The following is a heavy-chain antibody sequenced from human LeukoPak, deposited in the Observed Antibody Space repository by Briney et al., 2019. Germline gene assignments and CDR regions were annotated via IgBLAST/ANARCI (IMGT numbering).Heavy chain of an antibody. CDR2: FSGSGGST. D-gene: IGHD6-19*01. V-gene: IGHV3-23*01. CDR3: AKGSGSGWYYYYGMDV. Sequence: GGSLRLSCAASGFTFSSYAMSWVRQAPGKGLEWVSAFSGSGGSTYYADSVKGRFTISRDNSKNTLYLQMNSLRAEDTAVYYCAKGSGSGWYYYYGMDVWGQGTTVTVSS. J-gene: IGHJ6*02. CDR1: GFTFSSYA.